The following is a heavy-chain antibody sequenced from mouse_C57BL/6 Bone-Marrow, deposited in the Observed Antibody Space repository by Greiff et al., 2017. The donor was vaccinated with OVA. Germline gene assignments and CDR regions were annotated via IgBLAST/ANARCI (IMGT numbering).Heavy chain of an antibody. J-gene: IGHJ1*03. CDR3: ARTGYYGSLWYFDV. D-gene: IGHD1-1*01. Sequence: VQLQQPGTELVKPGASVKLSCKASGYTFTSYWMHWVKQRPGQGLEWIGNINPSNGGTNSNEKFKGKATLTVDKSSSTAYMPLSSLTSEDSAVYYCARTGYYGSLWYFDVWGTGTTVTVSA. CDR1: GYTFTSYW. CDR2: INPSNGGT. V-gene: IGHV1-53*01.